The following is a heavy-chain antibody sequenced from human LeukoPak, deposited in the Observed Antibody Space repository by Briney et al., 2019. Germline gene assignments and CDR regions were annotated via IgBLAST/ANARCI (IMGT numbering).Heavy chain of an antibody. Sequence: SETLSLTCIVSGGSISSYYWSWIRHPPGKGLEWIGYIYYSGSTNYNPSLKSRVTISVDTSKNQFSLKLSSVTAADTAVYYCARDRGEGVVAIPFDYWGQGTLVTVSS. CDR1: GGSISSYY. CDR2: IYYSGST. D-gene: IGHD2-2*01. CDR3: ARDRGEGVVAIPFDY. V-gene: IGHV4-59*01. J-gene: IGHJ4*02.